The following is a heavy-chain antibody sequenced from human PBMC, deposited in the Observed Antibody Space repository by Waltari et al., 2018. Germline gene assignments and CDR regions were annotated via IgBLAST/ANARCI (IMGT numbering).Heavy chain of an antibody. V-gene: IGHV3-23*01. D-gene: IGHD3-10*01. CDR3: ANAPKGASMVRGGGYYYGMDV. J-gene: IGHJ6*02. Sequence: EVQLLESGGGLVQPGGSLRLSCAASGFTFSSYAMSWVRQAPGKGLGWVSAISGSGGSTYYADSVKGRFTISRDNSKNTLYLQMNSLRAEDTAVYYCANAPKGASMVRGGGYYYGMDVWGQGTTVTVSS. CDR2: ISGSGGST. CDR1: GFTFSSYA.